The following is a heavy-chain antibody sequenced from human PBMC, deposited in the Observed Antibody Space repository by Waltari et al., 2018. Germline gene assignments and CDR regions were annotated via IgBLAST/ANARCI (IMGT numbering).Heavy chain of an antibody. CDR2: ISSSSSYI. Sequence: ELPLVESGGGLVKPGGSLRLSCAASGFTFSSYSMNWVRQAPGKGLEWVSSISSSSSYIYYADSVKGRFTISRDNAKNSLYLQMNSLRAEDTAVYYCARDQVVVPAAIDYWGQGTLVTVSS. J-gene: IGHJ4*02. V-gene: IGHV3-21*01. CDR1: GFTFSSYS. CDR3: ARDQVVVPAAIDY. D-gene: IGHD2-2*02.